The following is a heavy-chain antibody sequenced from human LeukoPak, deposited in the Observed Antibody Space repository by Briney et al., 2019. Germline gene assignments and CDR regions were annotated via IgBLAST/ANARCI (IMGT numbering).Heavy chain of an antibody. CDR3: ARDAGDPIDYYYYMDV. CDR2: ISYDGSNK. J-gene: IGHJ6*03. Sequence: PGRSLRLSCAASGFTFSSYAMHWVRQAPGKGLEWVAVISYDGSNKYYADSVKGRFTISRDNSKNTLYLQMNSLRAEDTAVYYCARDAGDPIDYYYYMDVWGKGTTVTVSS. D-gene: IGHD4-17*01. V-gene: IGHV3-30*01. CDR1: GFTFSSYA.